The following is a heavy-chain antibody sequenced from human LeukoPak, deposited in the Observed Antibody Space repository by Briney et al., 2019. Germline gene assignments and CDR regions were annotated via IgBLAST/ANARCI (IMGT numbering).Heavy chain of an antibody. D-gene: IGHD3-22*01. V-gene: IGHV3-23*01. CDR1: GFTFSSYA. CDR3: AKYGPYYYDSSGPSEYYFDF. J-gene: IGHJ4*02. CDR2: INGSGGST. Sequence: GGSLRLSCTASGFTFSSYAMSWVRQAPGKGLEWVSGINGSGGSTYYADSVRGRFTISRANSKSTVYLQMNSLRVEDTAAYYCAKYGPYYYDSSGPSEYYFDFWGQGALVTVSS.